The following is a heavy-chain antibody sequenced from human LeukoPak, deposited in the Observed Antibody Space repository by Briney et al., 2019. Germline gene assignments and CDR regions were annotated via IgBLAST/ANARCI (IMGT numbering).Heavy chain of an antibody. CDR1: GGSISSHY. CDR3: ARGRGGYNNWFDP. D-gene: IGHD5-12*01. CDR2: IYYSGST. Sequence: PSETLSLTCTVSGGSISSHYWSWIRQPPGKGLEWIGYIYYSGSTNYNPSLKSRVTISVDTSKNQFSLKLNSVTAADTAVYYCARGRGGYNNWFDPWGQGTLVTVSS. J-gene: IGHJ5*02. V-gene: IGHV4-59*11.